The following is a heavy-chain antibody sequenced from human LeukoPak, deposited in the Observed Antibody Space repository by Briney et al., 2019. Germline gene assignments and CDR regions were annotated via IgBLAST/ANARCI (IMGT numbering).Heavy chain of an antibody. Sequence: GESLRLSCAASGFSFSSHAMCWVRQASGKGLEWVSSIDISGGSTWYADSVRGRFTISRDNSKNTLYLQMDSLRVEDTALYYCANEVRPNDYWGQGTLVTVSS. V-gene: IGHV3-23*01. J-gene: IGHJ4*02. CDR1: GFSFSSHA. D-gene: IGHD6-6*01. CDR2: IDISGGST. CDR3: ANEVRPNDY.